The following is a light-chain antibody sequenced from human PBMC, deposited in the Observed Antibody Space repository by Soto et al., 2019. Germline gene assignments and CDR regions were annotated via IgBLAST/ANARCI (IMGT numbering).Light chain of an antibody. Sequence: QSALTQPASVSGSPGQSITISCTGTSSDVGGYKYVSWYQQHPGKAPKLMIYEVSNRPSGVSNRFSGSKSGNTASLTISGLQAEDVANYYCSSYTSSSTYVFGTGTKLTVL. CDR2: EVS. J-gene: IGLJ1*01. CDR3: SSYTSSSTYV. CDR1: SSDVGGYKY. V-gene: IGLV2-14*01.